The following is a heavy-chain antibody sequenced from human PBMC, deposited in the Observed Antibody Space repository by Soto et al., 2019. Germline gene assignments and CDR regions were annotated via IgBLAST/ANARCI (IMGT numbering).Heavy chain of an antibody. CDR2: INHSGST. J-gene: IGHJ6*02. Sequence: QVQLQQWGAGLLKPSETLSLTCAVYGGSFSGYYWSWIRQPPGKGLEWIGEINHSGSTNYNPSLKSRVTISVDTSKNQFSLKLSSVTAADTAVYYCARGGETYYDFWSGYLQRANYYYYGMDVWGQGTTVTVSS. CDR3: ARGGETYYDFWSGYLQRANYYYYGMDV. V-gene: IGHV4-34*01. D-gene: IGHD3-3*01. CDR1: GGSFSGYY.